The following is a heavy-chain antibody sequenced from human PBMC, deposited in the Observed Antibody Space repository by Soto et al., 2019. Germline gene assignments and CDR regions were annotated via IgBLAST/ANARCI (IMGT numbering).Heavy chain of an antibody. D-gene: IGHD2-2*01. V-gene: IGHV3-9*01. CDR2: ISWNSGSI. Sequence: EVQLVESGGGLVQPGRSLRLSCAASGFTFDDYAMHWVRQAPGKGLEWVSGISWNSGSIGYADSVKGRFTISRDNAKNSLYLQMNSLRSEDTALYYCAKGRVVVPAARGSDASHLWGQGTMFTVAS. CDR3: AKGRVVVPAARGSDASHL. CDR1: GFTFDDYA. J-gene: IGHJ3*01.